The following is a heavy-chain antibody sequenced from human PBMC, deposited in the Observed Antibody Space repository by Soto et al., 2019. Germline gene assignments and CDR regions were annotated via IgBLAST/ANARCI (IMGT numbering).Heavy chain of an antibody. V-gene: IGHV3-23*01. CDR1: GFTFSSYA. CDR2: ISGSGGST. J-gene: IGHJ4*02. Sequence: PGGSLRLSCAASGFTFSSYAMSWVRQAPGKGLEWVSAISGSGGSTYYADSVKGRFTISRDNSKNTLYLQMNSLRAEDTAVYYCAKPPGIAVAGTVVDYWGQGTLVTVSS. D-gene: IGHD6-19*01. CDR3: AKPPGIAVAGTVVDY.